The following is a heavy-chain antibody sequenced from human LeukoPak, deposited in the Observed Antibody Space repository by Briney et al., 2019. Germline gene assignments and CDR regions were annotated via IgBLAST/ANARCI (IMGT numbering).Heavy chain of an antibody. J-gene: IGHJ4*02. CDR3: ARGGSYSHC. V-gene: IGHV3-7*04. Sequence: PGGSLRLSCAASGFSLSNYWMTWVRQAPGKGLEWVAKIKEDGSEKYYVDSVKGRFTISRDNAKNSLYLQMNSLRAEDAAVYYCARGGSYSHCWGQGTLVTVSS. D-gene: IGHD3-16*01. CDR1: GFSLSNYW. CDR2: IKEDGSEK.